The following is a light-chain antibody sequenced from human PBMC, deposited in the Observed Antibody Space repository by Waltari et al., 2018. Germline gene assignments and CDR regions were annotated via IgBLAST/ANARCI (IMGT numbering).Light chain of an antibody. CDR3: QKYESLPAT. CDR2: GAS. J-gene: IGKJ1*01. CDR1: QGVGRY. V-gene: IGKV3-20*01. Sequence: GRASQGVGRYLAWYQQKPGQAPRLLIYGASSRATGIPDRFSGSGSGTDFSLTISRLEPEDFAVYYCQKYESLPATFGQGTKVEI.